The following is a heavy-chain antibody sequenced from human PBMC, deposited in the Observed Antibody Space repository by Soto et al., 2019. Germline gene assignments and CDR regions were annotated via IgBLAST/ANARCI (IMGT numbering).Heavy chain of an antibody. CDR3: AKVPSRRSYNWFEP. Sequence: PEGSLRRSCAAGPFSFCGNAISSVCQAPRKGRQWVSAISCTGASRYYADSWKGRFSLSRDNSKNTLYQHMNSLRAQDTPGYYLAKVPSRRSYNWFEPWGQRTLVIVCS. CDR1: PFSFCGNA. V-gene: IGHV3-23*01. CDR2: ISCTGASR. J-gene: IGHJ5*02. D-gene: IGHD3-10*01.